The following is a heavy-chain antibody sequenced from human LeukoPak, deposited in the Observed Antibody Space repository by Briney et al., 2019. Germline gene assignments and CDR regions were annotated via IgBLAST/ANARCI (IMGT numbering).Heavy chain of an antibody. CDR3: ARDGSSWSNWLDP. CDR1: GXTFXSYW. J-gene: IGHJ5*02. Sequence: PGGSLRLSCAASGXTFXSYWMHXVRQAPRKGLVWVSRINTDGSSTSYADSVKGRFPISRDNAKNTLYLQMNSLRAEDTAVYYCARDGSSWSNWLDPWGQGTLVTVSS. D-gene: IGHD6-13*01. V-gene: IGHV3-74*01. CDR2: INTDGSST.